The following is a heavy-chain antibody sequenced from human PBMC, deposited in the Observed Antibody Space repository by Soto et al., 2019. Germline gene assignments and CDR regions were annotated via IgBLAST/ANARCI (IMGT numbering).Heavy chain of an antibody. CDR1: GYSFTSYW. V-gene: IGHV5-10-1*01. J-gene: IGHJ4*02. CDR3: ARGAMVRGVIIPIDY. Sequence: PGESLKISCKGSGYSFTSYWISWVRQMPGKGLEWMGRIDPSDSYTNYSPSFQDHVTISADKSISTAYLQWSSLKASDTAMYYCARGAMVRGVIIPIDYWGQGTLVTVSS. CDR2: IDPSDSYT. D-gene: IGHD3-10*01.